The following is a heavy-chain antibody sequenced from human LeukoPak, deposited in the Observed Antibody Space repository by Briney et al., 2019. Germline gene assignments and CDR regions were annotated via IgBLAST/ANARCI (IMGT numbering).Heavy chain of an antibody. V-gene: IGHV1-45*02. CDR2: ITPFNGNT. Sequence: SVKVSCKASGYTFTYRYLHWVRQAPGQALEWMGWITPFNGNTNYAQKFQDRVTITRDRSRSTAYMELSSLRSEDTAMYYCASTPYSGSYYYYGMDVWGQGTTVTVSS. CDR1: GYTFTYRY. D-gene: IGHD1-26*01. J-gene: IGHJ6*02. CDR3: ASTPYSGSYYYYGMDV.